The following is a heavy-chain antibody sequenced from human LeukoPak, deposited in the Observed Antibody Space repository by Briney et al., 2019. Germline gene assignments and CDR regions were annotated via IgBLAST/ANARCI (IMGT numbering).Heavy chain of an antibody. J-gene: IGHJ4*02. V-gene: IGHV4-59*01. CDR1: GGSISSYY. Sequence: SETLSLTCTVSGGSISSYYWSWIRQPPGKGLEWIGSIYYSGITNYYPSLKSRVSISVDTSKSQFSLRLSSVTAADTAIYYCTRDLTGGLYFDYWGQGALVTVSS. D-gene: IGHD2-8*02. CDR3: TRDLTGGLYFDY. CDR2: IYYSGIT.